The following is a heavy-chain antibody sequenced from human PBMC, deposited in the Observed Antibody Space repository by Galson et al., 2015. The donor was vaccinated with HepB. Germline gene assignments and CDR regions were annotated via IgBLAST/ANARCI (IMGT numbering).Heavy chain of an antibody. CDR2: INAGNGNT. CDR1: GYTFTNYA. V-gene: IGHV1-3*01. D-gene: IGHD6-19*01. J-gene: IGHJ5*02. CDR3: ARDSSGWYGFDP. Sequence: SVKVSCKASGYTFTNYAMHWVRQAPGQRLEWMGWINAGNGNTRYSQKFQGRVTITRDTSASTAYMELSSLRSEDTAVYYCARDSSGWYGFDPWGQGTLVTVSS.